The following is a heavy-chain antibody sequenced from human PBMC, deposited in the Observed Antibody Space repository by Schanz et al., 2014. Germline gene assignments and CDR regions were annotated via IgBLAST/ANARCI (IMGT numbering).Heavy chain of an antibody. CDR1: GFTFSSYD. CDR3: ARDFHGYGPHLDY. V-gene: IGHV3-33*01. Sequence: QVQLVESGGGVVQPGRSLRLSCVASGFTFSSYDVFWVRQAPGKGLEWVAILRHDGSKKYYADSVKGRFTVSRDNSKNTLDLQLISLRAEDAAVYYCARDFHGYGPHLDYWGQGSLVTVSS. J-gene: IGHJ4*02. D-gene: IGHD5-12*01. CDR2: LRHDGSKK.